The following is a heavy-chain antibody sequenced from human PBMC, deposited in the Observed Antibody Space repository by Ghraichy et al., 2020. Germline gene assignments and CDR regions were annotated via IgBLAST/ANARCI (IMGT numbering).Heavy chain of an antibody. D-gene: IGHD3-10*01. V-gene: IGHV4-4*07. CDR3: AQLYRGGGDNWFDP. J-gene: IGHJ5*02. CDR2: IYTSGST. Sequence: SETLSLTCTVSGGSISSYYWSWIRQPAGKGLEWIGRIYTSGSTNYNPSLKSRVTMSVDTSKNQFSLKLSSVTAADTAVYYCAQLYRGGGDNWFDPWGQGTLVTVSS. CDR1: GGSISSYY.